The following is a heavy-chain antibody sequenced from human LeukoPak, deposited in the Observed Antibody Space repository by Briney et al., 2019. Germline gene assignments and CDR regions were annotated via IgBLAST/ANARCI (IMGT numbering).Heavy chain of an antibody. Sequence: GASVKVSCKASGYTFTSYGISWVRQAPGQGLEWMGWISAYNGNTNYAQKLQGRVTMTTDTSTSTAYMELRSLRSDDTAVYYCARAAMGELSQSPYEFDYWGQGTLVTVSS. CDR2: ISAYNGNT. V-gene: IGHV1-18*01. CDR1: GYTFTSYG. J-gene: IGHJ4*02. D-gene: IGHD3-16*02. CDR3: ARAAMGELSQSPYEFDY.